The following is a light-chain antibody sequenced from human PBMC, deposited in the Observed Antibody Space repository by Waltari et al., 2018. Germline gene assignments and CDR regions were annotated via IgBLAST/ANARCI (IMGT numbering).Light chain of an antibody. Sequence: QSALTQPASVSGSPGQSITISCTGTSSDVGGSNYVSWYQQPPGKAPKLMIYDVSKRPSGVSNRFSGSKSGNTASLTISGLQAEDEADYYCSSYTSSSTVVFGGGTKLTVL. V-gene: IGLV2-14*01. CDR2: DVS. J-gene: IGLJ2*01. CDR1: SSDVGGSNY. CDR3: SSYTSSSTVV.